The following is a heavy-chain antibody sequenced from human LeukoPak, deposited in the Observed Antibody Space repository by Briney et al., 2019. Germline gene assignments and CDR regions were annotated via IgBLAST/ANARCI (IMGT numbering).Heavy chain of an antibody. V-gene: IGHV3-74*01. CDR2: INSDGSST. J-gene: IGHJ4*02. CDR1: GFSFSSYW. D-gene: IGHD3-10*01. CDR3: ARWGIYDSGNHALDY. Sequence: PGGSLRLSCAASGFSFSSYWMHWVRQAPGKGLVWVSHINSDGSSTTYADSVKGRFTISRDNAKNTLFLQMDSLTADDTAVYYCARWGIYDSGNHALDYWGQGTLVTVSS.